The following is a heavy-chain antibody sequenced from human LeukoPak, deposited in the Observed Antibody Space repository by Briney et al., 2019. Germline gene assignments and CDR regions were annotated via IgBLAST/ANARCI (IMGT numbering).Heavy chain of an antibody. D-gene: IGHD2-2*01. V-gene: IGHV1-69*04. CDR3: ASPGYCSSTSCDGYYYYGMDV. Sequence: SVKVSCKASGGTFSSYAISWVRQAPGRGLEWMGRIIPILGIANYAQKFQGRVTITADKSTSTAYMELSSLRSEDTAVYYCASPGYCSSTSCDGYYYYGMDVWGQGTTVTVSS. CDR2: IIPILGIA. CDR1: GGTFSSYA. J-gene: IGHJ6*02.